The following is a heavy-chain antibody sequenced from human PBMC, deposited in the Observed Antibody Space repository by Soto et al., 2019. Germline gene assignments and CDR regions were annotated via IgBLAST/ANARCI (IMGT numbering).Heavy chain of an antibody. CDR2: IIPIFGTA. Sequence: SVKVSCKASGGTFSSYAISWVRQAPGQGLEWMGGIIPIFGTANYAQKFQGRVTITADESTSTAYMELSSLRSEDTAVYYCARVRDIVVVVAAGRDYYYGMDVWGQGTTVTVSS. D-gene: IGHD2-15*01. CDR1: GGTFSSYA. V-gene: IGHV1-69*13. CDR3: ARVRDIVVVVAAGRDYYYGMDV. J-gene: IGHJ6*02.